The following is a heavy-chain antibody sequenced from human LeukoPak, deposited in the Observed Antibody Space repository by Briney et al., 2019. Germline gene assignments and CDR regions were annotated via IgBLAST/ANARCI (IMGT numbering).Heavy chain of an antibody. CDR2: IYYTGST. J-gene: IGHJ6*02. D-gene: IGHD2-2*01. CDR1: GGSVSSYY. V-gene: IGHV4-59*08. Sequence: PSETLSLTCTVSGGSVSSYYWSWIRQPPGKGLEWIGYIYYTGSTKYNPSLKSRVTISVDTSKNQFSLKLSSVTAADTAVYYCTYLAPYCSSTSCYDLSDVWGQGTTVTVSS. CDR3: TYLAPYCSSTSCYDLSDV.